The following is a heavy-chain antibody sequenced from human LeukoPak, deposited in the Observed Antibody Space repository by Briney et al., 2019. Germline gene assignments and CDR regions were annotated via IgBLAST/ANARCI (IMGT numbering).Heavy chain of an antibody. CDR3: ARRQYYDSSGYWYYFDY. V-gene: IGHV4-59*08. Sequence: SETLSLTCTVSGGSINSYYWSWIRQPPGQGLEWIGQIYYSGSTNYNPSLNSRVTISVDTSKNQFSLILSSVTAADTAVYYCARRQYYDSSGYWYYFDYWGQGTLVTVS. J-gene: IGHJ4*02. CDR2: IYYSGST. CDR1: GGSINSYY. D-gene: IGHD3-22*01.